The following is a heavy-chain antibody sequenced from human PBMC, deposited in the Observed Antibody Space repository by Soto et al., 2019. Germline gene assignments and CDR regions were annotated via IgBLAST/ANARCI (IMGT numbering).Heavy chain of an antibody. CDR3: ATVDTAMVHFDY. Sequence: ASVKVSCTSSGDAFTIYYMHWVRQAPGQGLEWMGIINPSGGSTSYAQKFQGRVTMTRDTSTSTVYMELSSLRSEDTAVYYCATVDTAMVHFDYWGQGTLVTVSS. D-gene: IGHD5-18*01. V-gene: IGHV1-46*01. CDR2: INPSGGST. CDR1: GDAFTIYY. J-gene: IGHJ4*02.